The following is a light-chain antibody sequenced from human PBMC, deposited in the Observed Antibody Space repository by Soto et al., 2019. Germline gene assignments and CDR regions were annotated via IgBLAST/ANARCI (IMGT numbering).Light chain of an antibody. CDR3: QHYNIWPYT. CDR2: GAS. CDR1: QSIRSD. J-gene: IGKJ2*01. V-gene: IGKV3-15*01. Sequence: EIVMTQSPVSLSVSPGERATFSCRASQSIRSDLAWYQQKPGQAPRLLIYGASTKATGIPARFSGSGSGTEFTLTISRLPAEDCAVYYCQHYNIWPYTFGQGTKLEI.